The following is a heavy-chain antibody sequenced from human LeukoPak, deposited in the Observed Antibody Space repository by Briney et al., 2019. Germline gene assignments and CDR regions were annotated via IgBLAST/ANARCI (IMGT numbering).Heavy chain of an antibody. CDR2: MSAYNGYT. Sequence: ASVKVSCKASGYTFTSYGITWVRQAPGQGLEWMGWMSAYNGYTNSAQKLQGRVTMTTDTSTSTAYMELSRLRSDDMAVYYCARSRHCSSTSCYHKTRFDPWGQGTLVTVSS. V-gene: IGHV1-18*03. D-gene: IGHD2-2*01. J-gene: IGHJ5*02. CDR1: GYTFTSYG. CDR3: ARSRHCSSTSCYHKTRFDP.